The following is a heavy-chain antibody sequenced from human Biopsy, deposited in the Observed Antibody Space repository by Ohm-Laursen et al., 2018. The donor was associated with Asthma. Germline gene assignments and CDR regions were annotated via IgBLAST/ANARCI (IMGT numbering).Heavy chain of an antibody. J-gene: IGHJ3*01. V-gene: IGHV1-3*01. D-gene: IGHD3-9*01. CDR3: ARTYYDFLTGQVNDAFAL. CDR1: GYTFIHYA. Sequence: SSVKVSCKVSGYTFIHYAIHWVRQAPGQRLEWMGWINAGNGNTKYSQKFQGRVTITRDTSASTAYMDLRSLRSEDTAMYYCARTYYDFLTGQVNDAFALWGQGTMVTVSS. CDR2: INAGNGNT.